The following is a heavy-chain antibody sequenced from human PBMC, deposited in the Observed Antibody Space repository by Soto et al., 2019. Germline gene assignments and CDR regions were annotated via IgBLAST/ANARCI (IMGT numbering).Heavy chain of an antibody. CDR1: GSPFSSYA. J-gene: IGHJ4*02. CDR3: ARSPFMVAPDNEPFDY. CDR2: ISGGGNDR. Sequence: GGSLRLSCAASGSPFSSYAMSWVRQTPEKGLEWVAGISGGGNDRYYADFVQGRFTLSRDNSRNILYLQMSSLRADDTAMYFCARSPFMVAPDNEPFDYWGQGTLVTVSS. V-gene: IGHV3-23*01. D-gene: IGHD5-12*01.